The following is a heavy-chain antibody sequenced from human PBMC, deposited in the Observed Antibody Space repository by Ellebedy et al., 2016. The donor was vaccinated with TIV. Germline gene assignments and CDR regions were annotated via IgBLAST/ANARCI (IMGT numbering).Heavy chain of an antibody. D-gene: IGHD6-19*01. V-gene: IGHV4-39*01. Sequence: MPSETLSLTCTVSGGSISSSSYYWGWIRQPPGKGLEWIGSINYSGSTYYNPSLKSRVTISVDTSKNQFSLKLSSVTAADTAVYYCARRAGWSYYFDYWGQGTLVTVSS. CDR1: GGSISSSSYY. J-gene: IGHJ4*02. CDR3: ARRAGWSYYFDY. CDR2: INYSGST.